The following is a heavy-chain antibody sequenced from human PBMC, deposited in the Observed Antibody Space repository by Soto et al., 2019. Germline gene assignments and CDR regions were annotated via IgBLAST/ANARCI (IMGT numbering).Heavy chain of an antibody. J-gene: IGHJ3*02. CDR3: TRLGGYDAFDI. CDR2: IRSKANGYTT. CDR1: GFTFSGSA. D-gene: IGHD5-12*01. V-gene: IGHV3-73*01. Sequence: EVQLVESGGDLVQPGGSLKLSSAACGFTFSGSAMHWVRQASGKGLEWVGRIRSKANGYTTAYAASVKGRFTISRDDSKNTAFLQMNSLKTEDTAVYFCTRLGGYDAFDIWGQGTVVTVSS.